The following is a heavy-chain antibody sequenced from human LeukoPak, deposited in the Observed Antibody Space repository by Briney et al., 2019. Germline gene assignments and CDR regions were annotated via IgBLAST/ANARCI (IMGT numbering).Heavy chain of an antibody. J-gene: IGHJ4*02. CDR3: ASSSGNYSFDY. D-gene: IGHD1-26*01. V-gene: IGHV4-34*01. CDR1: GGSFSGYY. CDR2: INHSGST. Sequence: SETLSLTCAVYGGSFSGYYWSWIRQPPGNGLEWIGEINHSGSTNYNPSLKSRVTISVDTSKNQFSLKLSSVTAADTAVYYCASSSGNYSFDYWGQGTLVTVSS.